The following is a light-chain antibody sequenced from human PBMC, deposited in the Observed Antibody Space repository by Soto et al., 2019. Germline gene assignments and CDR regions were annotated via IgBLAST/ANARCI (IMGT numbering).Light chain of an antibody. CDR1: QGITSY. CDR2: AAS. J-gene: IGKJ2*01. CDR3: QQLNSYRYT. V-gene: IGKV1-9*01. Sequence: DIQLTQSPSFLTPSVGDRVTITCRASQGITSYLAWYQQKPGKAPKLLIYAASTLQTGVPSRFSGSGSGTEFTLTISSLHPEYFATYYCQQLNSYRYTFGQGTKLEI.